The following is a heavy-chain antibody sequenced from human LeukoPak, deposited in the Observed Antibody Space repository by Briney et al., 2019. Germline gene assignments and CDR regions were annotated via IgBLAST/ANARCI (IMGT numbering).Heavy chain of an antibody. Sequence: PGGSLRLSCAGSGFTFTNYMAWVRQAPGMGLEWVSAITGIGDYTYYTDSVKGRFTISRDNSKNTLYLQMNSLRGEGTAIYYCVKDLPASGWYSWGQGTLVTVSS. J-gene: IGHJ4*02. D-gene: IGHD6-19*01. CDR1: GFTFTNY. CDR3: VKDLPASGWYS. CDR2: ITGIGDYT. V-gene: IGHV3-23*01.